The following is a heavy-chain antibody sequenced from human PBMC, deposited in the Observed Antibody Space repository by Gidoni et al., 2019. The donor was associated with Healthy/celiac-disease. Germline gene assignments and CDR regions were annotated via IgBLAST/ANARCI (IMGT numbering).Heavy chain of an antibody. J-gene: IGHJ3*02. D-gene: IGHD5-18*01. V-gene: IGHV4-34*01. CDR1: GGSFSGYY. Sequence: QVQLQQWGAGLLKPSETLSLTCAVYGGSFSGYYWSWIRQPPGKGLEWIGEINHSGSTNYNPSLKSRVTISVDTSKNQFSLKLSSVTAADTAVYYCARSRSGYSYGAFDIWGQGTMVTVSS. CDR3: ARSRSGYSYGAFDI. CDR2: INHSGST.